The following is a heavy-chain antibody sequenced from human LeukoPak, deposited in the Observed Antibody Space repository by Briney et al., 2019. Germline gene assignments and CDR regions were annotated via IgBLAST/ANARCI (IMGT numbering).Heavy chain of an antibody. CDR3: ATASHHIVVVVAAPAEYFQH. V-gene: IGHV1-69*04. J-gene: IGHJ1*01. D-gene: IGHD2-15*01. Sequence: SVKVSCKASGGTFSSYAISWVRQAPGQGLEWMGRIIPILGIANYAQKFQGRVTITADKSTSTAYMELSSLRSEDTAVYYCATASHHIVVVVAAPAEYFQHWGQGTLVTVSS. CDR1: GGTFSSYA. CDR2: IIPILGIA.